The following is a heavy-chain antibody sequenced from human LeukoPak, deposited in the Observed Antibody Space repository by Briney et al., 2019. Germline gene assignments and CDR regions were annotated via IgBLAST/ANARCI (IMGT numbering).Heavy chain of an antibody. CDR3: AKDMYSSGRTPAFDY. D-gene: IGHD6-19*01. CDR1: GFTFDDYA. CDR2: VSWNSGSI. V-gene: IGHV3-9*01. J-gene: IGHJ4*02. Sequence: TGGSLRLSCAASGFTFDDYAMHWVRQAPGKGLEWVSGVSWNSGSIGYADSVKGRFTISRDNAKNSLYLQMNSLRAEDTALYYCAKDMYSSGRTPAFDYWGQGTLVTVSS.